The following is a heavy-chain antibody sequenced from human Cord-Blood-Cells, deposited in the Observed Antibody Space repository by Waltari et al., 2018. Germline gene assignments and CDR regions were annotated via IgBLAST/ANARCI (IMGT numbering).Heavy chain of an antibody. CDR3: AKGGDSSGYYFDY. CDR1: GFTFISYG. D-gene: IGHD3-22*01. CDR2: ISYDGSNK. J-gene: IGHJ4*02. V-gene: IGHV3-30*18. Sequence: QVQLVESGGGVVQPGRSLRLSCAASGFTFISYGMHWVRQAPGKGLEWLAVISYDGSNKYYADSVKGRFTISRDNSKNTLYLQMNSLRAEDTAVYYCAKGGDSSGYYFDYWGQGTLVTVSS.